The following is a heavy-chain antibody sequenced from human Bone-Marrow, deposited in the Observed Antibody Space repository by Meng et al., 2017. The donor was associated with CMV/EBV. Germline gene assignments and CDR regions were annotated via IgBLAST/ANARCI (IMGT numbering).Heavy chain of an antibody. V-gene: IGHV3-23*01. CDR1: GFTLSSYA. Sequence: ASGFTLSSYAMRWVRQAPGKGLEWVSAISGSGGSTYYADSVKGRFTISRDNSKNTLYLQMNSLRAEDTAVYYCAKDAGMVATADDYWGQGTLVTVSS. CDR3: AKDAGMVATADDY. CDR2: ISGSGGST. D-gene: IGHD5-12*01. J-gene: IGHJ4*02.